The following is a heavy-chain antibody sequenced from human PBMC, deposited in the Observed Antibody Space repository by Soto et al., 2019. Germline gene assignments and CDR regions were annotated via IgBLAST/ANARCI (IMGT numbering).Heavy chain of an antibody. V-gene: IGHV2-5*01. Sequence: QITLRESGPTLVKPTQTLTLTCTFSGFSLSTSGVGVAWIRQPPGKALEWLAVTHWNDDNHYSPSLKNRLTTTKDTSKNHVVLTMPNMDPVDTATYSCAHRRVGNGLDYWGQGTLVTVSS. CDR3: AHRRVGNGLDY. D-gene: IGHD2-8*01. CDR1: GFSLSTSGVG. J-gene: IGHJ4*02. CDR2: THWNDDN.